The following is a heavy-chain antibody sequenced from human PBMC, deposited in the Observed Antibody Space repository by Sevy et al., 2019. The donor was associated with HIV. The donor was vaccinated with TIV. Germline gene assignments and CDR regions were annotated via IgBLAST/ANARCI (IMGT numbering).Heavy chain of an antibody. D-gene: IGHD3-22*01. CDR1: GFTFSSYW. CDR3: ARMKYYYDSSGHYDYFDY. CDR2: IKQDGSEK. Sequence: GESLKISCAASGFTFSSYWMSWVRQAPGKGLEWVANIKQDGSEKYYVESVKGRFTISRDNVKNSLYLQMNSLIAEDTAVYYCARMKYYYDSSGHYDYFDYWGQGTLVTVSS. V-gene: IGHV3-7*01. J-gene: IGHJ4*02.